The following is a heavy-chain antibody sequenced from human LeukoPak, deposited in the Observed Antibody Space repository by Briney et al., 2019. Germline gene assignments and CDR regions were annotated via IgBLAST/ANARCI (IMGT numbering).Heavy chain of an antibody. J-gene: IGHJ3*02. Sequence: SVKVSCKASGGTFSSYAISWVRQAPGQGLEWMGGIIPIFGTANYAQKFQGRVTITADESTSTAYMELSSLRSEDTAVYYCARDGVYGDYSDDAFDIWGQGTMVTVSS. CDR3: ARDGVYGDYSDDAFDI. CDR1: GGTFSSYA. CDR2: IIPIFGTA. D-gene: IGHD4-17*01. V-gene: IGHV1-69*13.